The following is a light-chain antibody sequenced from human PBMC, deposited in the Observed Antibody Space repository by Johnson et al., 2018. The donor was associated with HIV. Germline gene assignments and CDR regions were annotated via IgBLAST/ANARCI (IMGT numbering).Light chain of an antibody. CDR1: SSNIGNNY. CDR3: GPGDSSLSAPYV. J-gene: IGLJ1*01. Sequence: QSVLTQPPSVSAAPGQKVTISCSGSSSNIGNNYVSWYQQLPGTAPKLLIYDNNKRPSGIPDRFSGSKSGTSATLGITGLQTGDEADDYCGPGDSSLSAPYVFGTGTKVTVL. CDR2: DNN. V-gene: IGLV1-51*01.